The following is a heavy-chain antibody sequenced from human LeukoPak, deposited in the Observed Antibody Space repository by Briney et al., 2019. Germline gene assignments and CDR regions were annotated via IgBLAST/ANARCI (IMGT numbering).Heavy chain of an antibody. CDR2: ISGSGGST. J-gene: IGHJ4*02. Sequence: GGSLRLSCAASRFTFSSYTMNWVRQAPGKGLEWVSAISGSGGSTYYADSVKGRFTISRDNSKNTLYLQMNSLRAEDTAVYYCARSSYDSSGYYLYFDYWGQGTLVTVSS. CDR1: RFTFSSYT. D-gene: IGHD3-22*01. CDR3: ARSSYDSSGYYLYFDY. V-gene: IGHV3-23*01.